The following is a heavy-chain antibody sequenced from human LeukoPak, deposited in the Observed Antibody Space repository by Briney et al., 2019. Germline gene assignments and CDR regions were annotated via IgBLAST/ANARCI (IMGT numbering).Heavy chain of an antibody. D-gene: IGHD3-22*01. Sequence: GGSLRLSCAASGFTFSSYAMSWVRQAPGKGLEWVSAISGSGGSTYYADSVKGRFTISRDNSKNTLYLQMNSLRAEDTAVYYCARSVPGGPYYYDSTGYPYWGQGNLVTVSS. CDR3: ARSVPGGPYYYDSTGYPY. V-gene: IGHV3-23*01. CDR1: GFTFSSYA. J-gene: IGHJ4*02. CDR2: ISGSGGST.